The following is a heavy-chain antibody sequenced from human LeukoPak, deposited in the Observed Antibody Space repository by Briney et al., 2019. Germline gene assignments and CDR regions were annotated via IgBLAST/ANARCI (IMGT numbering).Heavy chain of an antibody. CDR3: ARVRQLAPFDP. D-gene: IGHD6-13*01. Sequence: PSETLSLTCTVSGGSISNYYWSWIRQPPGKGLEWIGYIYYSGSTRYNPSLKSRVSMSVDTSKNQVSLKMTSVTAADTAVYYCARVRQLAPFDPWGQGTLVSVSS. CDR1: GGSISNYY. V-gene: IGHV4-59*01. J-gene: IGHJ5*02. CDR2: IYYSGST.